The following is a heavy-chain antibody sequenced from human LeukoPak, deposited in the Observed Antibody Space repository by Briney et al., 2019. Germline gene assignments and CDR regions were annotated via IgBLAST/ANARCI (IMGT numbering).Heavy chain of an antibody. J-gene: IGHJ4*02. Sequence: PSETLSLTCTVSGASIGSFYWSWIRQPAGKGLEWIGRIYTTGSTSYNPSLKSRVTMSVDTSKNQFSLKPNSVTAADTAFYYCASTYSDTDWNFDYWGQGTLVTVSS. CDR2: IYTTGST. D-gene: IGHD5-12*01. CDR3: ASTYSDTDWNFDY. CDR1: GASIGSFY. V-gene: IGHV4-4*07.